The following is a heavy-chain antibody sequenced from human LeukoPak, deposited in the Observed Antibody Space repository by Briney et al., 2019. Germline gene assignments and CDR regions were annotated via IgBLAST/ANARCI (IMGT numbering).Heavy chain of an antibody. J-gene: IGHJ4*02. D-gene: IGHD6-13*01. CDR1: GYTFIAYY. CDR3: ARSSAGAAAGEFDY. V-gene: IGHV1-2*02. CDR2: INPNSGAT. Sequence: GASVKVSCKASGYTFIAYYIHWVRQAPGQGLEWMGWINPNSGATNYAQKFRGRVTMIRDTYISTAYMDLSRLTSDDAAFYYCARSSAGAAAGEFDYWGQGTLVTVSS.